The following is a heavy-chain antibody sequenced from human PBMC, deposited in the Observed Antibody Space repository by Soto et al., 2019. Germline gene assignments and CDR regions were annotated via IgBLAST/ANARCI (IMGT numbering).Heavy chain of an antibody. CDR3: ARVDHRGYFAILTDY. CDR1: GDSLSSGGHY. J-gene: IGHJ4*02. V-gene: IGHV4-31*03. CDR2: IYDSVNT. Sequence: SETLSLTCTVSGDSLSSGGHYWSWIRQHPGKGLEWIGHIYDSVNTYYSPSLRSRVTISADMSKNQFSLNLRSVTAADTAVYYCARVDHRGYFAILTDYWGQGTLVTVPQ. D-gene: IGHD3-9*01.